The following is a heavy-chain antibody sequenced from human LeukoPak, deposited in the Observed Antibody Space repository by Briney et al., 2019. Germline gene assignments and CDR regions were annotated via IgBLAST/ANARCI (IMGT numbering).Heavy chain of an antibody. Sequence: PGGSLRLSCGASGFTFSDHYMTWIRQAPGRGLECLSYISSGGSTTHYADSVRGRFTISRDNAKNSLYLQMNSLRAEDTAAYYCARGRYSGYDFDYWGQGTLVTVSS. J-gene: IGHJ4*02. D-gene: IGHD5-12*01. V-gene: IGHV3-11*01. CDR3: ARGRYSGYDFDY. CDR2: ISSGGSTT. CDR1: GFTFSDHY.